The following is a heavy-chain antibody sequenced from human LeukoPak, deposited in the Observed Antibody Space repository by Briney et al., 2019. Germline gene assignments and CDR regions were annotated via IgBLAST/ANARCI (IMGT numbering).Heavy chain of an antibody. CDR1: GFTFSSYA. Sequence: PGGSLRLSCAASGFTFSSYAMSWVRQAPGKGLEWVSAISGNGGSTYYADSVKGRFTISRDNSKNTLYLQMNSLRAEDTAVYYCAKVTCSGGSCPGSWGQGTLVTVSS. V-gene: IGHV3-23*01. CDR2: ISGNGGST. J-gene: IGHJ5*02. D-gene: IGHD2-15*01. CDR3: AKVTCSGGSCPGS.